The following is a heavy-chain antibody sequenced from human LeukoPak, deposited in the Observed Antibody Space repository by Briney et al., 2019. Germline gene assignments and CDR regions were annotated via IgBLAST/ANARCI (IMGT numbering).Heavy chain of an antibody. V-gene: IGHV3-7*03. CDR3: ARSSYSSSSSV. Sequence: GGSLRLSCAVSGFTFSGFWISWSRQAPGKGLEWVASINSDGSEGYYADVVKGRFTISRDNAKNSLYLQINSLRAEDTAVYYCARSSYSSSSSVWGQGTMVTVSS. J-gene: IGHJ3*01. CDR1: GFTFSGFW. CDR2: INSDGSEG. D-gene: IGHD6-6*01.